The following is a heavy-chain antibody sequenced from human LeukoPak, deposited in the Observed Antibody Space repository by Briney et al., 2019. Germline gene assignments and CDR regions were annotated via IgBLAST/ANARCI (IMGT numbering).Heavy chain of an antibody. Sequence: SETLSLTCTVSGGSISSYYGSWLRQPPGKGLEWIGYIYYSGCTNYNPSLKSRVTISVDTSKNQFSLKLCSVTAAVTAVYYCARGLVGAFDIWGQGTMVTVSS. CDR2: IYYSGCT. J-gene: IGHJ3*02. V-gene: IGHV4-59*01. CDR3: ARGLVGAFDI. CDR1: GGSISSYY.